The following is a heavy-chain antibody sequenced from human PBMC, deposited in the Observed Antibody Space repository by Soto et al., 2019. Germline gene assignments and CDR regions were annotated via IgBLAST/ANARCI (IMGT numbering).Heavy chain of an antibody. V-gene: IGHV4-59*01. CDR2: IFYTGNT. CDR1: CGHTRSFY. Sequence: SETPAITFSVLCGHTRSFYRRWIPPSPGKGLEWIGQIFYTGNTDYNPSLKSRVTMSVDIPKKQFSLKLRSVTAADTAMYFCARNNVRGVSNSYNWIDPWGQGTLVTVS. D-gene: IGHD3-10*01. CDR3: ARNNVRGVSNSYNWIDP. J-gene: IGHJ5*02.